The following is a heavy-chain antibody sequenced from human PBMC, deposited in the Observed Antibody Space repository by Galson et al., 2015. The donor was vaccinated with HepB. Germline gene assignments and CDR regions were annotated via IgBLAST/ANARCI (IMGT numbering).Heavy chain of an antibody. CDR2: INSYGSSS. CDR1: GFTFSSYW. D-gene: IGHD3-10*01. V-gene: IGHV3-74*01. Sequence: SLRLSCAASGFTFSSYWMHWVRQAPGKGLVWVSRINSYGSSSNYADSVKGRFTTSRDNAKNTLYLQMNSLRAEDTAVYYCARDRTRYSGSGSYSSDNWFDPWGQGTLVTVSS. CDR3: ARDRTRYSGSGSYSSDNWFDP. J-gene: IGHJ5*02.